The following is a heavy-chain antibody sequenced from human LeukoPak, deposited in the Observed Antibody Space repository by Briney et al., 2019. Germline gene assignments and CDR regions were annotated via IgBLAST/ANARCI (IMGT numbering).Heavy chain of an antibody. CDR1: GGSISSSSYY. CDR2: IYYSGST. D-gene: IGHD2-8*01. V-gene: IGHV4-39*07. CDR3: ARVTSRLGVCDY. Sequence: PSETLSLTCTVSGGSISSSSYYWGWIRQPPGKGLEWIGSIYYSGSTYYNPSLKSRVTISVDTSKNQFSLKLRSVTAADTAVYYCARVTSRLGVCDYWGQGSLVTVSS. J-gene: IGHJ4*02.